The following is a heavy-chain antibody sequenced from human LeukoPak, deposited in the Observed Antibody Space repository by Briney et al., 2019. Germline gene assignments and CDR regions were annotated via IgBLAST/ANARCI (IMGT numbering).Heavy chain of an antibody. Sequence: SETLSLTCTVSGGSISSSSYYWGWIRQPPGKGLEWIGSIYYSGSTYYNPSLKSRVTISVDTSKNQFSLKLSSVTAADTAVYYCARVLRFGELFYGMDVWGQGTTVTVSS. V-gene: IGHV4-39*07. CDR3: ARVLRFGELFYGMDV. D-gene: IGHD3-10*01. CDR1: GGSISSSSYY. CDR2: IYYSGST. J-gene: IGHJ6*02.